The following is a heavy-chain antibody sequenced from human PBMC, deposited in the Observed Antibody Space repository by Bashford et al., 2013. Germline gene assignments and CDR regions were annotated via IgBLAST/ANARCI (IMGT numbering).Heavy chain of an antibody. CDR2: FSPKSGYT. Sequence: ASVKVSCKASGYTFTGYYVHWVRQAPGQGLEWMGWFSPKSGYTGYAQNFQGRVTMTGDTSISTAYMDLSHLTSDDTAVYYCARRQGGFSNAQGGMDVWGQGTTGHRLL. CDR1: GYTFTGYY. J-gene: IGHJ6*02. CDR3: ARRQGGFSNAQGGMDV. V-gene: IGHV1-2*02. D-gene: IGHD2-15*01.